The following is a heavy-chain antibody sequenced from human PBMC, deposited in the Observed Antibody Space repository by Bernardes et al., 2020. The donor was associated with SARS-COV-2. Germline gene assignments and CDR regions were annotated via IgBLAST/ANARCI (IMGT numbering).Heavy chain of an antibody. J-gene: IGHJ4*02. CDR2: IYYNGKT. V-gene: IGHV4-39*01. D-gene: IGHD5-18*01. CDR3: ATNTYGYSPFYFDY. Sequence: SETLSLTCTVSGASMSDSTYYWGWIRQPPGKGLEWIGAIYYNGKTYYNPSLKTRVTISVDTSKNQFSLRLSSVTAADTAIYYCATNTYGYSPFYFDYWGQGTLVTVSS. CDR1: GASMSDSTYY.